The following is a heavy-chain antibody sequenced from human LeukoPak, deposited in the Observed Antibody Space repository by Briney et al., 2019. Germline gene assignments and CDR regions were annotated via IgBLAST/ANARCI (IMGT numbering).Heavy chain of an antibody. Sequence: SETLSLTCTVSGGSISSYYWSWIRQRPGRGLEWIGYIYYTGSTNYNPSLQSRVAISVDTSKNRFSLNLSSVTAADTAVYYCATSAGDGDNWFDPWGQGTLVTVSS. D-gene: IGHD4-17*01. V-gene: IGHV4-59*01. J-gene: IGHJ5*02. CDR3: ATSAGDGDNWFDP. CDR2: IYYTGST. CDR1: GGSISSYY.